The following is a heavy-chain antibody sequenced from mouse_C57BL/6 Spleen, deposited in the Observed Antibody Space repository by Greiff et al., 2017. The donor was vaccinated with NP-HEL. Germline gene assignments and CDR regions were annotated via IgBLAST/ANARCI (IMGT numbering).Heavy chain of an antibody. CDR1: GYTFTSYW. V-gene: IGHV1-64*01. Sequence: QVQLQQPGAELVKPGASVKLSCKASGYTFTSYWMHWVKQRPGQGLEWIGMIYPNSGSTNYNEKFKSTATLTVDKSSRTAYMQLSSLTSEDSAVYYCAKNYGSSYVAMDYWGQGTSVTVSS. CDR2: IYPNSGST. J-gene: IGHJ4*01. CDR3: AKNYGSSYVAMDY. D-gene: IGHD1-1*01.